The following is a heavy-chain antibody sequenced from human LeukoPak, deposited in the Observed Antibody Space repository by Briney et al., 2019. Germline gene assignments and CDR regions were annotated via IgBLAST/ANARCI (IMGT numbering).Heavy chain of an antibody. CDR3: ARDRIVRYPQSSGSYYNANWFDP. V-gene: IGHV1-18*01. D-gene: IGHD3-10*01. Sequence: ASVKVSCKASGYTFTSYGISWVRQAPGQGLEWMGWINTHYRKANYAQNYQGRVTMTTDTSTDTAYMELRSLRSDDTAVYYCARDRIVRYPQSSGSYYNANWFDPWGQGTLVTVSS. CDR2: INTHYRKA. J-gene: IGHJ5*02. CDR1: GYTFTSYG.